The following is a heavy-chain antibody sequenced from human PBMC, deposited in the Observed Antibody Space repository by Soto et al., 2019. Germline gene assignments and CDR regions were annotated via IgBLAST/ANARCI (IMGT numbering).Heavy chain of an antibody. CDR2: IIPIFGTA. J-gene: IGHJ6*02. Sequence: QVQLVQSGAEVKKPGSSVKVSCKASGGTFSSYAISWVRQAPGQGLEWMGGIIPIFGTANYAQKFQGRVTITADESTSTAYMELSSLRSEDTAVYYCARECSGCSCYLEVGGMDVWGQGTTVTVSS. D-gene: IGHD2-15*01. CDR3: ARECSGCSCYLEVGGMDV. CDR1: GGTFSSYA. V-gene: IGHV1-69*12.